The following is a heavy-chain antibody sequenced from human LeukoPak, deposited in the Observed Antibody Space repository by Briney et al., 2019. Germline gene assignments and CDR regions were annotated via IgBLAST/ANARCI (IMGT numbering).Heavy chain of an antibody. D-gene: IGHD3-22*01. CDR2: IYNTGST. J-gene: IGHJ4*02. CDR3: ARDVHYYDSSGSPIGYFDY. CDR1: GGSISSGDYY. Sequence: PSETPSLTCTVSGGSISSGDYYWSWIRQHPGKGLAWIGYIYNTGSTYYNPSLKSRLTISLDTSKNQFSLRLSSVTAADTAVYYCARDVHYYDSSGSPIGYFDYWGQGTLVTVSS. V-gene: IGHV4-31*03.